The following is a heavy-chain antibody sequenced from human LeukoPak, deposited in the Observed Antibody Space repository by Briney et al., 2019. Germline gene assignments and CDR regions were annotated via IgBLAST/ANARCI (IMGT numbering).Heavy chain of an antibody. J-gene: IGHJ5*02. CDR1: GDTFIRYG. D-gene: IGHD6-13*01. Sequence: GASVKVSCKASGDTFIRYGISWVRQAPGQGLEWMGWISTGNGNTNSGQKFQGRVTMTTDTSTGTAYMELRSLRSEDTAVYYCARRRYSSSWYGVYNWFDPWGQGTLVTVSS. CDR2: ISTGNGNT. CDR3: ARRRYSSSWYGVYNWFDP. V-gene: IGHV1-18*01.